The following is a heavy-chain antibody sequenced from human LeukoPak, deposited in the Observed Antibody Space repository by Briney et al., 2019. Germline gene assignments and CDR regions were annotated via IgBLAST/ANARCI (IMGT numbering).Heavy chain of an antibody. V-gene: IGHV1-46*01. CDR2: INPSAGST. CDR1: GYTFTSYY. CDR3: AKGGAYYYGSGSYYNVGPLDY. Sequence: GASVKVSCKASGYTFTSYYMHWVRQAPGQGLEWMGIINPSAGSTSSAQKFQGRVTITRDTSISTAYMELSRLRSDDTAVYYCAKGGAYYYGSGSYYNVGPLDYWGQGTLVTVSS. D-gene: IGHD3-10*01. J-gene: IGHJ4*02.